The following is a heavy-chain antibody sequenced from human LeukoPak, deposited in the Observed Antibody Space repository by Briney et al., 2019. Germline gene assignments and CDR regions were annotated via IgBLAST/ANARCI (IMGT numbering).Heavy chain of an antibody. CDR2: IYYSGST. Sequence: KTSETLSLTCTVSGGSISSGDYYWSWIRQPPGKGLEWIGYIYYSGSTYYNPSLKSRVTISVDTSKNQFSLKLSSVTAADTAVYYCARVDCGALFGMDVWGQGTTVTVSS. V-gene: IGHV4-30-4*01. J-gene: IGHJ6*02. CDR3: ARVDCGALFGMDV. D-gene: IGHD2-21*01. CDR1: GGSISSGDYY.